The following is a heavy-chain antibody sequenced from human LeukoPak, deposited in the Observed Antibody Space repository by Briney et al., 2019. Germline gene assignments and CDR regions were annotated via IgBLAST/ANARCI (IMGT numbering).Heavy chain of an antibody. J-gene: IGHJ3*01. V-gene: IGHV3-48*01. D-gene: IGHD5-12*01. CDR2: ITASGTAM. Sequence: GGSLRLSCAASGFTFSSYSMNWVRQAPGKGLEWVSHITASGTAMFYADSVKGRFTISRDNSENTLYLQMNSLRVEDTALFYCARAGGSRYGYAFDVWGQGTLVTVSS. CDR3: ARAGGSRYGYAFDV. CDR1: GFTFSSYS.